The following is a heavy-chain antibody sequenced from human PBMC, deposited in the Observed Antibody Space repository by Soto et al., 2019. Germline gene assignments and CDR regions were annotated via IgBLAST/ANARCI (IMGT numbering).Heavy chain of an antibody. V-gene: IGHV3-33*01. D-gene: IGHD3-3*01. CDR1: GFTFSSYG. Sequence: GGSLRLSCAASGFTFSSYGMHWVRQAPGKGLEWVAVIWYDGSNKYYADSVKGRFTISRDNSKNTLYLQMNSLRAEDTAVYYCARGPVLGPKYYDFWCYYYTGNLFDPRGQGTFVTVSS. CDR2: IWYDGSNK. CDR3: ARGPVLGPKYYDFWCYYYTGNLFDP. J-gene: IGHJ5*02.